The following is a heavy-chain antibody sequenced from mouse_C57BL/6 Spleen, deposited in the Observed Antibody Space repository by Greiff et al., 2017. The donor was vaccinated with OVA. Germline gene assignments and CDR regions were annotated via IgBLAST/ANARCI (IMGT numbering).Heavy chain of an antibody. CDR1: GYTFTSYW. CDR3: ARSRGNYPFAY. Sequence: QVQLQQPGAELVMPGASVKLSCKASGYTFTSYWMHWVNQRPGQGLEWIGEIDPSDSYTNYNQKFKGKSTLTVDKSSSTAYMQLSSLTSEDSAVYYCARSRGNYPFAYWGQGTLVTVSA. CDR2: IDPSDSYT. V-gene: IGHV1-69*01. J-gene: IGHJ3*01. D-gene: IGHD2-1*01.